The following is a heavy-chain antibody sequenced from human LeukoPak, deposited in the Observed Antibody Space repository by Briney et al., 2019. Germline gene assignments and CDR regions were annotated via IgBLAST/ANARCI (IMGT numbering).Heavy chain of an antibody. CDR2: INHSGST. V-gene: IGHV4-34*01. J-gene: IGHJ4*02. CDR1: GGSFSGYY. CDR3: ARTRRGYCYDY. Sequence: SETLSLTCAVYGGSFSGYYWSWLRQPPGKGLEWIGEINHSGSTNYNPSLKSRVTISVDTSKNQFSLKLSSVTAADTAVYYCARTRRGYCYDYWGQGTLVTVSS. D-gene: IGHD5-18*01.